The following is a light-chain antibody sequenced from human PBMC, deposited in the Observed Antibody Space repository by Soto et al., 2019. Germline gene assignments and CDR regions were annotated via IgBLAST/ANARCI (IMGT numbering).Light chain of an antibody. V-gene: IGLV2-14*01. CDR1: RSDVGGYNF. Sequence: QSALTQPASVSGSPGQSITISCTGTRSDVGGYNFVSWYQQLPGKAPKLMIYEVRNRPSGVSNRFSGSKSGNTASLTISGLQAEDEADYYCRSYTSSSTLEVFGTGTKLTVL. CDR3: RSYTSSSTLEV. CDR2: EVR. J-gene: IGLJ1*01.